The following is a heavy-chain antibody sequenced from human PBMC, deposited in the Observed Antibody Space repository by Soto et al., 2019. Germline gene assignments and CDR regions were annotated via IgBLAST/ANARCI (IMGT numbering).Heavy chain of an antibody. CDR2: ITGSSSYI. CDR3: ARLVASETGYGMDV. D-gene: IGHD3-9*01. V-gene: IGHV3-21*06. CDR1: GFIFSSHN. Sequence: DVQLVESGGGLVKPGGSLRLSCAASGFIFSSHNMNWVRQAPGKGLEWVSSITGSSSYIFYADSVKGRFTISRDNAKNTVYLQRNSLRAEDTGVYYCARLVASETGYGMDVWGQGPRSPSP. J-gene: IGHJ6*02.